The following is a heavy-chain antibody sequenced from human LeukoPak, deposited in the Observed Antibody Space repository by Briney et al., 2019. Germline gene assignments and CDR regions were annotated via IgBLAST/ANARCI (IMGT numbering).Heavy chain of an antibody. CDR3: ARVLWELLAFDI. V-gene: IGHV3-53*01. CDR2: IYSGGST. CDR1: GFTVSSNY. Sequence: GGSLRLSCAASGFTVSSNYMSWVRQAPGKGLEWVSVIYSGGSTYYADSVKGRFTIYRDNSKNTLYLQMNSLRAEDTAVYYCARVLWELLAFDIWGRGTMVTVSS. J-gene: IGHJ3*02. D-gene: IGHD1-26*01.